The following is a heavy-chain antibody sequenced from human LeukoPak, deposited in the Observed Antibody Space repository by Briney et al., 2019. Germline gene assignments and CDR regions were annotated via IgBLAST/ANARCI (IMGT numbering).Heavy chain of an antibody. V-gene: IGHV4-30-2*01. Sequence: PSQTLSLTCAVSGGSISSGGYSWSWIRQPPGKGLEWIGYIYHSGSTYYNPSLKSRVTISVDRSKNQFSLKLSSVTAADTAVYYCARARNYYDSSGYYYADAFDIWGQGTMVTVSS. CDR3: ARARNYYDSSGYYYADAFDI. D-gene: IGHD3-22*01. CDR2: IYHSGST. J-gene: IGHJ3*02. CDR1: GGSISSGGYS.